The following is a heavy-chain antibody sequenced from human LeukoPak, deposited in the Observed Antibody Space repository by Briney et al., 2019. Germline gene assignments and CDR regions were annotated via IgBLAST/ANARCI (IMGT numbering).Heavy chain of an antibody. CDR2: IRYDGGNK. V-gene: IGHV3-30*02. CDR1: GLTSRSYA. Sequence: GGSLKPSWAASGLTSRSYALPWVGQPPGKGLEWVAFIRYDGGNKYYADSVKGRFTISRDNSKNTLYLQMNSLRAEDTAVCYCAKGHTSLAPGGQGALVTVSS. D-gene: IGHD5-18*01. CDR3: AKGHTSLAP. J-gene: IGHJ4*02.